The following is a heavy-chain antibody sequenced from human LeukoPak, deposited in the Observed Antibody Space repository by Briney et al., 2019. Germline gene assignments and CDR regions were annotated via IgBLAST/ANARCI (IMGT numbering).Heavy chain of an antibody. CDR2: ISGSGDRT. Sequence: PGGSLRLSCAASGFTFSSSAMNWVRQAPGKGLEWVSTISGSGDRTYYADSVKGRFTISRDNSKNTLYLQMNSLRAEDTAVYYCAKANVKYCSGGSCFDAFDIWGQGTMVTVSS. V-gene: IGHV3-23*01. J-gene: IGHJ3*02. D-gene: IGHD2-15*01. CDR1: GFTFSSSA. CDR3: AKANVKYCSGGSCFDAFDI.